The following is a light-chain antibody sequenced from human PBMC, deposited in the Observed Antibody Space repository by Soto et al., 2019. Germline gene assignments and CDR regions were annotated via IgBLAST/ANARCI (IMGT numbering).Light chain of an antibody. Sequence: EIVLTQSPAALSSFPGDRVTLSCRASQSVSSSYLAWYQQKPGQAPRLLIYAASSRATGIPDRFSGSGSGTDFTLTISKLEPEDFAVYYCHQCLSSRTFGQGTKVDIK. J-gene: IGKJ1*01. CDR3: HQCLSSRT. V-gene: IGKV3-20*01. CDR1: QSVSSSY. CDR2: AAS.